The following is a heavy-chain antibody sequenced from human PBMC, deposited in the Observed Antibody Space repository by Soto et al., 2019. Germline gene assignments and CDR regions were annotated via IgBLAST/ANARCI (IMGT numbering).Heavy chain of an antibody. Sequence: PSQTLSLTCVISGDSVSSNSAAWNWIRQSPSRGLEWLGRTYYRSKWYNDYAVSVKSRITINPDTSKNQFSLQLNSVTPEDTAVYYCARADDYGGEEPFDYWGQGTLVTVSS. CDR2: TYYRSKWYN. D-gene: IGHD4-17*01. V-gene: IGHV6-1*01. CDR3: ARADDYGGEEPFDY. J-gene: IGHJ4*02. CDR1: GDSVSSNSAA.